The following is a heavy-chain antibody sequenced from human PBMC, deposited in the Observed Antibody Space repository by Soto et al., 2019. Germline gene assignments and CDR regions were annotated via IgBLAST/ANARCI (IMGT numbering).Heavy chain of an antibody. V-gene: IGHV4-30-2*01. D-gene: IGHD3-22*01. CDR1: GGSISSGGYC. J-gene: IGHJ4*02. Sequence: SETLSLTCAVSGGSISSGGYCWSGIRQPPGKGLEWIGYIYHSGSTYYNPSLKSRVTISVDRSKNQFSLKLSSVTAADTAVYYCARGSHYYDSSGYYPPTFDYWGQGTLVTVSS. CDR2: IYHSGST. CDR3: ARGSHYYDSSGYYPPTFDY.